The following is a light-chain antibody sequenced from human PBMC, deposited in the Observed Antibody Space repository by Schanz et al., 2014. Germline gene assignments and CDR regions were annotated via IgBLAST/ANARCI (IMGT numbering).Light chain of an antibody. V-gene: IGLV2-14*01. Sequence: QSALTQPASVSGSPGQSITISCTGTSSDVGGYNYVSWYQQHPGKAPKLMIYDVSNRPSGVSNRFSASKSGNTASLTISGIQAEDESDYYCSSFTSTNTWVFGGGTKLTVL. J-gene: IGLJ3*02. CDR3: SSFTSTNTWV. CDR2: DVS. CDR1: SSDVGGYNY.